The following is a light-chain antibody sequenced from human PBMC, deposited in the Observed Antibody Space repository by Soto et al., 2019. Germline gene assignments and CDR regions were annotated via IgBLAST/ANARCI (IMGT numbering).Light chain of an antibody. CDR2: GAS. J-gene: IGKJ4*01. CDR1: QSINTN. CDR3: QQYQNWPPLT. V-gene: IGKV3D-15*01. Sequence: EVLMTQSPATLSVSPGERVTLSCRASQSINTNLAWYQQKPGQAPRFLIYGASSRASGLPDRLSGSGSGTDFTLPISRLEHDDFAFYYCQQYQNWPPLTFGGGTRVEIK.